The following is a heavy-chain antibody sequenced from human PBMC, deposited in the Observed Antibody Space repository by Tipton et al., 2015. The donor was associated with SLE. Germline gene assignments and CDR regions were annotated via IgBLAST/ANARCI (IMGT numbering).Heavy chain of an antibody. J-gene: IGHJ4*02. CDR1: GGSISRNGYN. CDR2: VFYSGST. D-gene: IGHD3-3*01. Sequence: TLSLTCFVSGGSISRNGYNWGWIRQPPGKDLEWIGSVFYSGSTNYKPSLKSRVTISVDTSKNQFSLKLVSVSAADTAVYYCARQYDFWPHAFDYWGQGTLVTVSS. CDR3: ARQYDFWPHAFDY. V-gene: IGHV4-39*07.